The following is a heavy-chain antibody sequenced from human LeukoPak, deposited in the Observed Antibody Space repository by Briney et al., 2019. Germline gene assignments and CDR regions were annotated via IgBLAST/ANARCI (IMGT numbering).Heavy chain of an antibody. D-gene: IGHD2-15*01. J-gene: IGHJ4*02. CDR1: GFTFSTYA. CDR2: ISDTGADA. V-gene: IGHV3-23*01. Sequence: GGSLRLSCTASGFTFSTYAMSWVRQAPGKGLEWVSIISDTGADAGYADSVKGRFTISRDNSKNTLYLEMNSLRAGDTAVYYCAKLPYSIDGYFDYWGQGTLVTVSS. CDR3: AKLPYSIDGYFDY.